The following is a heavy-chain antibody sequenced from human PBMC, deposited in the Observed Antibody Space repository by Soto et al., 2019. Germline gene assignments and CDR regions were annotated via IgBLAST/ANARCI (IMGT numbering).Heavy chain of an antibody. J-gene: IGHJ5*02. V-gene: IGHV4-59*13. CDR1: GGSISSYY. CDR3: AREDCSGGSCYSGPEGVSWFDP. CDR2: IYYSGST. D-gene: IGHD2-15*01. Sequence: SGTLSLTCTVSGGSISSYYGTWIRQPPGKGLEWIGYIYYSGSTNYNPSLKSRVTISVDTSKNQFSLKLSSVTAADTAVYYCAREDCSGGSCYSGPEGVSWFDPWGQGTLVTVSS.